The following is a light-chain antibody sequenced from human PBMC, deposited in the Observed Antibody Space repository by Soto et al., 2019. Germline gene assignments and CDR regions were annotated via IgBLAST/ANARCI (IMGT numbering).Light chain of an antibody. J-gene: IGLJ2*01. CDR3: CSYAGSFTGV. V-gene: IGLV2-11*01. Sequence: QSALTQPRSVSGSPGQSVTISCSGTSSDLGGYNYVSWYQHHPGKAPKLMIYDVTLRPSGVPDRFSGSKSGNTASLTISGLQADDAADYYCCSYAGSFTGVFGGGTKLTVL. CDR1: SSDLGGYNY. CDR2: DVT.